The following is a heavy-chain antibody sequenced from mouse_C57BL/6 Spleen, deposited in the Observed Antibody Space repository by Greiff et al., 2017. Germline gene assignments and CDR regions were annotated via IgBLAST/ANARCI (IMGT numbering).Heavy chain of an antibody. CDR1: GYSITSGYY. V-gene: IGHV3-6*01. D-gene: IGHD1-1*01. Sequence: EVQLQESGPGLVKPSQSLALTCSVTGYSITSGYYWNWIRQFPGNKLEWMGYISYDGSNNYNPSLKNRISITRDTSKNQCFLKLNSVTTEDTATYYCERGPYYYGSSYELDYWGQGTTLTVSS. CDR2: ISYDGSN. CDR3: ERGPYYYGSSYELDY. J-gene: IGHJ2*01.